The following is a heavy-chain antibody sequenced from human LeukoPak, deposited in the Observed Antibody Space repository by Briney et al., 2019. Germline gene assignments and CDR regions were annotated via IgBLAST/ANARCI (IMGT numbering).Heavy chain of an antibody. CDR1: GFTFSSYG. V-gene: IGHV3-30*18. J-gene: IGHJ4*02. CDR2: ISYDGSNK. CDR3: ANGIAVAGTRNESDFDY. D-gene: IGHD6-19*01. Sequence: PGGSLRLSCAASGFTFSSYGMHWVRQAPGKGLEWVAVISYDGSNKYYADSVKGRFTISRDNSKNTLYLQMNSLRAEDTAVYYCANGIAVAGTRNESDFDYWGQGTLVTVSS.